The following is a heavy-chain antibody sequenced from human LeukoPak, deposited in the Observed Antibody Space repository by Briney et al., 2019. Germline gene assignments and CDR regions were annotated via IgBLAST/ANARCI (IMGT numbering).Heavy chain of an antibody. CDR3: ARSRYNWNPRPDQAFDI. CDR2: ISAYNGNT. Sequence: ASVKVSYKASGYTFTNYGISWVRQALGQGLEWMGWISAYNGNTNYAQKLQGRVTMTTDTSTSTAYMELRSLRSDDTAVYYCARSRYNWNPRPDQAFDIWGQGTMVTVSS. J-gene: IGHJ3*02. CDR1: GYTFTNYG. V-gene: IGHV1-18*01. D-gene: IGHD1-1*01.